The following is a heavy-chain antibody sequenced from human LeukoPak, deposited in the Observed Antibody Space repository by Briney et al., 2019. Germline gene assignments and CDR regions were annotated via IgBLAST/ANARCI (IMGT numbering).Heavy chain of an antibody. CDR1: GGSISSYY. V-gene: IGHV4-4*07. CDR3: ADGYTDYYFDY. J-gene: IGHJ4*02. CDR2: IYTSGST. Sequence: PSETLSLTCIVSGGSISSYYWSWIRQPAGKGLEWIGRIYTSGSTNYNPSLKSRVTISVDTSKNQFSLKLSSVTAADTAVYYCADGYTDYYFDYWGQGTLVTVSS. D-gene: IGHD5-24*01.